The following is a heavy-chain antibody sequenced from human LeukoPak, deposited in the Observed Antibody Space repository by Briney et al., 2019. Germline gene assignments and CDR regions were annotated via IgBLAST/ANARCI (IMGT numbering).Heavy chain of an antibody. CDR2: VRPYNGDP. V-gene: IGHV1-18*04. Sequence: GASVKVSCKASGDIFRRYGVTWARQAPGQGPEWMGWVRPYNGDPEYVQKFQGRVTMSTDTSTDTSYMELRSLGSDDTAVYYCARPYSANWHPHPYRMDVWGQGTTVIVSS. D-gene: IGHD1-1*01. J-gene: IGHJ6*02. CDR3: ARPYSANWHPHPYRMDV. CDR1: GDIFRRYG.